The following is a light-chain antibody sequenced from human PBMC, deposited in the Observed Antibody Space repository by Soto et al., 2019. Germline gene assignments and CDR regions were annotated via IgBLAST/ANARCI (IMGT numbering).Light chain of an antibody. Sequence: QSALTQPASLSGSPGQSITISCTGTSGDVGGYNYVSWYQQHPGKAPKLIIYEVSNRPSGVSDRFSGSKSGNTASLTISGLQAEDEADYYCNSYTGSSTSVFGTGTQLTVL. CDR3: NSYTGSSTSV. CDR2: EVS. V-gene: IGLV2-14*01. CDR1: SGDVGGYNY. J-gene: IGLJ7*01.